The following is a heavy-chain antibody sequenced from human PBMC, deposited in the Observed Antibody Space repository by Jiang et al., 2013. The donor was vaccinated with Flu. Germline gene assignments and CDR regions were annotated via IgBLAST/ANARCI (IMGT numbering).Heavy chain of an antibody. J-gene: IGHJ4*02. Sequence: WVRQMPGKGLEWMGIIYPGDSDTRYSPSFQGQVTISADKSISTAYLQWSSLKASDTAMYYCARLGDGGPYYFDYWGQGTLVTVSS. CDR3: ARLGDGGPYYFDY. D-gene: IGHD2-15*01. CDR2: IYPGDSDT. V-gene: IGHV5-51*01.